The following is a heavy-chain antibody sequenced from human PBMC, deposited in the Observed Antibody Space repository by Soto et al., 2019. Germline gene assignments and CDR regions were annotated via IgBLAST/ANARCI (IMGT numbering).Heavy chain of an antibody. CDR3: ARVRGSGNNCFDT. CDR1: GGSINRGGYS. V-gene: IGHV4-30-2*01. D-gene: IGHD3-10*01. J-gene: IGHJ5*02. CDR2: LYPSGST. Sequence: SETLSLTCAVSGGSINRGGYSWSWIRQPPGKGLEWIGYLYPSGSTYYNPSLKSRVTISVDRSKNQFALKLTSVTAADTAVYYCARVRGSGNNCFDTWGQGTLVTVSS.